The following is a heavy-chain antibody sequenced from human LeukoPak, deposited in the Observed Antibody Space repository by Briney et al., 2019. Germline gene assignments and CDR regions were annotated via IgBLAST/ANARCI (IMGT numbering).Heavy chain of an antibody. CDR1: GFTFSDYY. Sequence: GGSLRLSCAASGFTFSDYYMSWIRQAPGKGLEWVSYISSSGSTIYYADSVKGRFTISGDNAKNSLYLQMNSLRAEDTAVYYCARDRYDFWSGYYTDYYYGMDVWGQGTTVTVSS. CDR2: ISSSGSTI. D-gene: IGHD3-3*01. J-gene: IGHJ6*02. CDR3: ARDRYDFWSGYYTDYYYGMDV. V-gene: IGHV3-11*01.